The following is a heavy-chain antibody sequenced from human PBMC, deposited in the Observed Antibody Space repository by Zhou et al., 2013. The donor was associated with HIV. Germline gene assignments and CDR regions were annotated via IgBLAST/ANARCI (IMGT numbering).Heavy chain of an antibody. CDR2: ISAYNGNT. D-gene: IGHD5-12*01. CDR1: GYTFTSYG. V-gene: IGHV1-18*01. J-gene: IGHJ4*02. CDR3: ARASRAYDGRGYSFDH. Sequence: QVQLVQSGAEVKKPGASVKVSCKASGYTFTSYGISWVRQAPGQGLEWMGWISAYNGNTNYAQKLQDRVTMTTDTSTSTAYMELRSLASDDTAVYYCARASRAYDGRGYSFDHWGQGTLVTVSS.